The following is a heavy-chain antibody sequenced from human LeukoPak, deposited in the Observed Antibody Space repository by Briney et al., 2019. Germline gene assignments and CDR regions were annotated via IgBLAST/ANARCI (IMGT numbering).Heavy chain of an antibody. CDR1: GFTFTSYS. CDR3: AKKAQYNGNYPLDY. J-gene: IGHJ4*02. D-gene: IGHD1-26*01. Sequence: PGGSLRLSCAASGFTFTSYSMSWGRQAPGKGLEWVSGTSDRGDYTYYADSVKGRFTISRDNAKNTLSLQMNSLRAEDTALYFCAKKAQYNGNYPLDYWGQGTLVTVSS. CDR2: TSDRGDYT. V-gene: IGHV3-23*01.